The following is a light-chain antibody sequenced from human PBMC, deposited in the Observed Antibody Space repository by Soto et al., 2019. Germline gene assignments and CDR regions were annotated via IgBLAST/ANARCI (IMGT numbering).Light chain of an antibody. CDR2: EVR. J-gene: IGLJ2*01. CDR3: SSYTTSTTQV. CDR1: SSNIGAGYD. V-gene: IGLV1-40*01. Sequence: QSVLTQPPSVSGAPGQRVTISCTGSSSNIGAGYDVHWYQQLPGIAPKLMIYEVRNRPSGVSDRFSGSKSGKTASLTIFGLQAEDEADYYCSSYTTSTTQVFGGGTKLTVL.